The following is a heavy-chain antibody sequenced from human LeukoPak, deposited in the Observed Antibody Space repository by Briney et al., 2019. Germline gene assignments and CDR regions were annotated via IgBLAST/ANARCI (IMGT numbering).Heavy chain of an antibody. CDR3: AREGVQLWSYYYYYMDV. D-gene: IGHD5-18*01. Sequence: GGSLRLSCAASGFTFSSYAMSWVRQAPGKGLECVSAICGRGGSPYAADPARGRFTISRDNSQNTLYLQMNSLRAEDTAVYYCAREGVQLWSYYYYYMDVWGKGTTVTVSS. CDR1: GFTFSSYA. J-gene: IGHJ6*03. V-gene: IGHV3-23*01. CDR2: ICGRGGSP.